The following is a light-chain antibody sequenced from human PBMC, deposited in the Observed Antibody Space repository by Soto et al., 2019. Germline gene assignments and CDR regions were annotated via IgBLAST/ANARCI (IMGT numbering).Light chain of an antibody. CDR1: SSNIGKNV. Sequence: QSVLTQPPSVSEAPRQRATSSGSGSSSNIGKNVVNWYQQLPGKAPKLIIYYDDLVPSGVSDRFSGSKSGTSASLAISGLQSDDEADYYCAAWDDSLNGPVFGGGTKLTVL. J-gene: IGLJ2*01. V-gene: IGLV1-36*01. CDR3: AAWDDSLNGPV. CDR2: YDD.